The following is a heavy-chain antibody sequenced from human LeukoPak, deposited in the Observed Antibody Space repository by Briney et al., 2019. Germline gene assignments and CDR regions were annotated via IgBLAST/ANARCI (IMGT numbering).Heavy chain of an antibody. J-gene: IGHJ4*02. Sequence: GGSLRLSCAASGFTFSNAWMNWVRQAPGKGLEWVAVISYDGSNKYYADSVKGRFTISRDNSKNTLYLQMNSLRVEDTAVYYCAPEGDGYILFDYWGQGTLVTVSS. D-gene: IGHD5-24*01. CDR3: APEGDGYILFDY. CDR2: ISYDGSNK. CDR1: GFTFSNAW. V-gene: IGHV3-30*03.